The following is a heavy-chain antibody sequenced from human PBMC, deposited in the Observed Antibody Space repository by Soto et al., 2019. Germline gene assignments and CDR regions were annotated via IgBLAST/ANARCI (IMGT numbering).Heavy chain of an antibody. CDR3: ARVERGTATTVVDAFDI. D-gene: IGHD1-1*01. V-gene: IGHV4-34*01. CDR1: GGFVSSGSYY. J-gene: IGHJ3*02. CDR2: MSHSGGT. Sequence: QVQLQQWGAGLLKPSETLSLTCAVYGGFVSSGSYYWSWIRQPPGKGLEWIGEMSHSGGTHFNPSLKSRVTISVDTSKTQFSLKMSSVTAADTALYYCARVERGTATTVVDAFDIWGPGTMVNVSS.